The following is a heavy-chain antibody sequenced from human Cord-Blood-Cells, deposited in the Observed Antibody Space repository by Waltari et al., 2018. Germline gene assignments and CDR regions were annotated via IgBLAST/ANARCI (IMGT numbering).Heavy chain of an antibody. V-gene: IGHV3-21*01. CDR3: ARDSGTTRAFDI. D-gene: IGHD1-7*01. CDR2: ISSSSSYI. J-gene: IGHJ3*02. Sequence: EVQLVESGGGLVKPGGSLRLSCAASGFTFSSYSMNWVGQAPGKGLEWVSSISSSSSYIYYADSVKGRFTISRDNAKNSLYLQMNSLRAEDTAVYYCARDSGTTRAFDIWGQGTMVTVSS. CDR1: GFTFSSYS.